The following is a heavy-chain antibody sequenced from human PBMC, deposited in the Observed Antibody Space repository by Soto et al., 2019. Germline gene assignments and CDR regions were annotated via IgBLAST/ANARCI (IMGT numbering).Heavy chain of an antibody. CDR3: VRGLRWGLFDY. J-gene: IGHJ4*02. Sequence: PGGSLGLSCVASGFPFSNYYMDWVRQAPGKGLEWVAVISGSEDNIHYADSVKGRFNISRDNSMNTLYLQMNSLRADDTAVYYCVRGLRWGLFDYWGQGTLVT. CDR2: ISGSEDNI. D-gene: IGHD4-17*01. V-gene: IGHV3-23*01. CDR1: GFPFSNYY.